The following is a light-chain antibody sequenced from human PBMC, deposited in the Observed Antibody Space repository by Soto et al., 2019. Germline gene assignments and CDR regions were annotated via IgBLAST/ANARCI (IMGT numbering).Light chain of an antibody. CDR3: QQRSNWPRELT. J-gene: IGKJ4*01. CDR2: DAS. CDR1: QSVSSY. V-gene: IGKV3-11*01. Sequence: EIVLTQSPATLSLSPGERATLSCRASQSVSSYLAWYQQKPGQAPRLLIYDASNRATGIPARFSGSGAGTDFTLTISSLEPEDFAVYYWQQRSNWPRELTFGGGTKVEIK.